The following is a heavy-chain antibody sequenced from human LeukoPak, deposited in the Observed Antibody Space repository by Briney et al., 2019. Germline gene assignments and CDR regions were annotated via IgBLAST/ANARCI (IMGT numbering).Heavy chain of an antibody. Sequence: SETLSLTCTVSNGSISSDHWCWVRQPPGKGLEWIGYILTSGTTNYNPSLKSRLTISVDTSKNQFTLKLSSVTAADTAVYYCARLRVSGTYLYYFDYWGQGTLATVSS. CDR2: ILTSGTT. V-gene: IGHV4-4*09. CDR3: ARLRVSGTYLYYFDY. CDR1: NGSISSDH. D-gene: IGHD3-10*01. J-gene: IGHJ4*02.